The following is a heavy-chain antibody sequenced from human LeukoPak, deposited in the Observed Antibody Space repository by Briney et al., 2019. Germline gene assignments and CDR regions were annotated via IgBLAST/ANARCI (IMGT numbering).Heavy chain of an antibody. CDR3: ARVYSFPDSYWNYSPFDY. CDR1: GGTFSSYA. Sequence: GSSVKVSCKASGGTFSSYAISWVRQAPGQGLEWMGWMNPNSGNTGYAQKFQGRVTMTRNTSISTAYMELSSLRSEDTAVYYCARVYSFPDSYWNYSPFDYWGQGTLVTVSS. D-gene: IGHD1-7*01. CDR2: MNPNSGNT. J-gene: IGHJ4*02. V-gene: IGHV1-8*02.